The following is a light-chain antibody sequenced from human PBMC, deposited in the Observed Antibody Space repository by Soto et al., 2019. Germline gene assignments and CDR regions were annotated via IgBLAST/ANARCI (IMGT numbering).Light chain of an antibody. J-gene: IGLJ1*01. Sequence: QPVLTQPPSASGPPGQRVTNTCSGSSSNIGRNSVNWYQQLPGTAPKLLIYSNNQRPAGVPDRFSGSKSGTSASLAISGLQSEDEADYYCATWDGSPNGYVFGTGTKVTVL. CDR3: ATWDGSPNGYV. CDR2: SNN. V-gene: IGLV1-44*01. CDR1: SSNIGRNS.